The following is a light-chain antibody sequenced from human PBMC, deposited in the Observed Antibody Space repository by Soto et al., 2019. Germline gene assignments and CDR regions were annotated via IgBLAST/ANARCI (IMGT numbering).Light chain of an antibody. CDR1: SSDVGGYNY. CDR2: EVS. CDR3: SSYAGRNTDYV. V-gene: IGLV2-8*01. Sequence: QSVLTQPPSASGSPGQSVTISCTGTSSDVGGYNYVSWYQQHPGKVPKLMIYEVSKRPSGVPDRFSGSKSGNTASLTVSGLQAEDEADYYCSSYAGRNTDYVFGTGTKVNV. J-gene: IGLJ1*01.